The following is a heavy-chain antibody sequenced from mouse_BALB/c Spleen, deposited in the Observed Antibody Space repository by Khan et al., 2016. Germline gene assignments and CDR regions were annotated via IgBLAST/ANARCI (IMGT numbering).Heavy chain of an antibody. D-gene: IGHD2-14*01. V-gene: IGHV1S81*02. CDR2: INPSNGGT. J-gene: IGHJ4*01. Sequence: QVQLQQPGAELVRPGVSVKLSCKASGYTFTSYWMHWIKQRPEQGLERIGEINPSNGGTNYNEKVKSKATLTVDKSASTASMQLSCLTSEVSAVYYCARRVRCFYYCAMDYWGQGSSCTVSS. CDR3: ARRVRCFYYCAMDY. CDR1: GYTFTSYW.